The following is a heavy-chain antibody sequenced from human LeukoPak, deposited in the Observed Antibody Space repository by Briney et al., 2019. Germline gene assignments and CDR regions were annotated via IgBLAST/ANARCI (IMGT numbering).Heavy chain of an antibody. D-gene: IGHD6-6*01. CDR1: GFTFSSYS. J-gene: IGHJ4*02. CDR3: ARDLSTGFSSSSGY. V-gene: IGHV3-21*01. CDR2: ISSSSSYI. Sequence: TGGSLRLSCAASGFTFSSYSMNWVRQAPGKGLEWVSSISSSSSYIYYADSVKGRFTISRDNAKNSLYLQMNSLRAEDTAVYYCARDLSTGFSSSSGYWGQGTLVTVSS.